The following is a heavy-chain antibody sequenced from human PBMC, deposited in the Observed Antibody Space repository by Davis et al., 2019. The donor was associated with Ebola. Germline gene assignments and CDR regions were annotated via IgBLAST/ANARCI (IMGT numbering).Heavy chain of an antibody. Sequence: PGGSLRLSCAASGFTFRIYWMHWVRQAPGKGLVWVSRINSDGSSTSYADSVKGRFTISRDNAKNTLYLQMNSLRAEDTAVYYCARDLKFVIAAAGPNWFDPWGQGTLVTVSS. D-gene: IGHD6-13*01. CDR2: INSDGSST. J-gene: IGHJ5*02. CDR3: ARDLKFVIAAAGPNWFDP. V-gene: IGHV3-74*01. CDR1: GFTFRIYW.